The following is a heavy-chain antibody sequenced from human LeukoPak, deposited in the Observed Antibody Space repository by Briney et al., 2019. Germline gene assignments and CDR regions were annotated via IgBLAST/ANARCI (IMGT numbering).Heavy chain of an antibody. CDR3: ARHDCSSTSCSQSLDC. Sequence: GGPLTLLCAASGYPFSDLDVSWLRQARGKGLAWVPTKTGDGVARYYADSVRGRFTISRDNPKNTVFLQLNSLRADDTALYYCARHDCSSTSCSQSLDCWGRGTLVTVSS. CDR1: GYPFSDLD. V-gene: IGHV3-23*01. CDR2: KTGDGVAR. J-gene: IGHJ4*02. D-gene: IGHD2-2*01.